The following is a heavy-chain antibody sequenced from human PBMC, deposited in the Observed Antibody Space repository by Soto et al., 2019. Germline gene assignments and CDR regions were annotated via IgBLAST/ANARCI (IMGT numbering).Heavy chain of an antibody. D-gene: IGHD3-3*01. CDR3: ARGGRCRFFGVVHLTMDV. V-gene: IGHV1-2*04. J-gene: IGHJ6*02. Sequence: VASVKVSCKASGYTFTGYYIHWVRQAPGQGLEWMGWINPNSGGTNYAQKFQGWVTMTRDTSISTAYMELSRLRSDDTAVYYCARGGRCRFFGVVHLTMDVWGQGTTVTVSS. CDR2: INPNSGGT. CDR1: GYTFTGYY.